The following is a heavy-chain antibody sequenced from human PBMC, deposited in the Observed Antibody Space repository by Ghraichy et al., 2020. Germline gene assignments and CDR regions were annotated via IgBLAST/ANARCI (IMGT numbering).Heavy chain of an antibody. CDR3: ARSLPIYYDSSGYYWFDP. CDR1: GGSISSYY. V-gene: IGHV4-59*01. D-gene: IGHD3-22*01. J-gene: IGHJ5*02. CDR2: IYYSGST. Sequence: SETLSLTCTVSGGSISSYYWSWIRQPPGKGLEWIGYIYYSGSTNYNPSLKSRVTISVDTSKNQFSLKLSSVTAADTAVCYCARSLPIYYDSSGYYWFDPWGQGTLVTVSS.